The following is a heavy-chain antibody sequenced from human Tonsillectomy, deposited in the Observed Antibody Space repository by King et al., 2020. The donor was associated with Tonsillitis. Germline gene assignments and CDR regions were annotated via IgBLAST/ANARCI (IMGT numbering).Heavy chain of an antibody. CDR3: ATGCGYSYAPFDY. CDR1: GFTFSSNA. J-gene: IGHJ4*02. CDR2: ISGNGAAT. D-gene: IGHD5-18*01. V-gene: IGHV3-23*04. Sequence: VQLVESGGGLVQPGGSLRLSCTASGFTFSSNAMSWVRQAPGKGLEWVSAISGNGAATYYADSVKGRFTISRDNSKNTLYMQMNSLRAEDTAVYYCATGCGYSYAPFDYWGQGTVVTVSS.